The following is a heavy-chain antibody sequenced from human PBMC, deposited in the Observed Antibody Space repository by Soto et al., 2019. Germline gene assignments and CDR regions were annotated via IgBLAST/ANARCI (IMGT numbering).Heavy chain of an antibody. D-gene: IGHD6-6*01. CDR1: GFTFSTYG. V-gene: IGHV3-30*18. CDR2: ISYDGNNK. CDR3: AKVSAQLVHYFYFHYMDV. J-gene: IGHJ6*03. Sequence: QLVESGGGGVQPGSSLRLSCAASGFTFSTYGMHWVRQAPGKGLEGVAVISYDGNNKYYADSVKGRFTISRDNSKNTLYLQMNSLRPEDTAVYYCAKVSAQLVHYFYFHYMDVWGKGTTVTVSS.